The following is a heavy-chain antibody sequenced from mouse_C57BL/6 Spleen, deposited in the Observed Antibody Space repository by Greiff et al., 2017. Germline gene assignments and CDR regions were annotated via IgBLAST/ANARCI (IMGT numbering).Heavy chain of an antibody. CDR3: ARAMGLDYWYFDV. CDR1: GYAFSSYW. V-gene: IGHV1-80*01. CDR2: IYPGDGDT. J-gene: IGHJ1*03. D-gene: IGHD4-1*01. Sequence: QVQLQHSGAELVKPGASVKISCKASGYAFSSYWMNWVKQRPGKGLEWIGQIYPGDGDTNYNGKFKGKATLTADKSSSTAYMQLSSLTSEDSAVYFCARAMGLDYWYFDVWGTGTTVTVSS.